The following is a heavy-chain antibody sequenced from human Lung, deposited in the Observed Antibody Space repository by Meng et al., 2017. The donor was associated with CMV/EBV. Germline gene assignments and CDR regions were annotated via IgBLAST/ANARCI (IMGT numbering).Heavy chain of an antibody. D-gene: IGHD2-8*01. CDR3: ARDFSLYRTSGVQ. V-gene: IGHV3-11*05. Sequence: QVQLVEFGGGLVKPGGSLRHSCTGSGFTFSDYYMSWIRQAPGKGLEWVSYISPTTGYTEYADSVKGRFTISRDNAKNSLFLQMNSLRSEDTAVYYCARDFSLYRTSGVQWGKVTLGNVSS. J-gene: IGHJ4*02. CDR2: ISPTTGYT. CDR1: GFTFSDYY.